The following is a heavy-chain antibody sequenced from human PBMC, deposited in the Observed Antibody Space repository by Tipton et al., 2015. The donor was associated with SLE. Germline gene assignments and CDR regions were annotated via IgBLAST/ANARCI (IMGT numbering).Heavy chain of an antibody. CDR3: ARGGEAVAGTSYFQH. D-gene: IGHD6-19*01. J-gene: IGHJ1*01. Sequence: LRLSCTVSGGSISSSSYYWGWIRQPPGKGLEWIGSIYYSGSTYYNPSLKSRVTISVDTSKNQFSLKLSSVTAADTAVYYCARGGEAVAGTSYFQHWGQVTLVTVSS. V-gene: IGHV4-39*07. CDR2: IYYSGST. CDR1: GGSISSSSYY.